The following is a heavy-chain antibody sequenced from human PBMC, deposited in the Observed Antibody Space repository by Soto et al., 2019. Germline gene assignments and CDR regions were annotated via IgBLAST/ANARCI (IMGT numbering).Heavy chain of an antibody. V-gene: IGHV3-30*18. J-gene: IGHJ3*02. CDR3: AKGVWFGELLDAFDI. CDR2: ISYDGSNK. Sequence: GGSLRLSCAASGFTFSSYGMHWVRQAPGKGLEWVAVISYDGSNKYYADSVKGRFTISRDNSKNTLYLQMNSLRAEDTAVYYCAKGVWFGELLDAFDIWGQGPMVTVSS. CDR1: GFTFSSYG. D-gene: IGHD3-10*01.